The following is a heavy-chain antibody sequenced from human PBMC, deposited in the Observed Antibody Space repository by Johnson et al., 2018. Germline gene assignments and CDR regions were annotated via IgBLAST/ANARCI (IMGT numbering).Heavy chain of an antibody. J-gene: IGHJ1*01. Sequence: VQLQESGGGLVKPGGSLRLSCAASGFTFSNYGMNWVRQAPGKGLEWGSSISTSSSYIYYEDSVKGRITISRDNAKNSLFLQRNSLRAEDTAVYYCARDPGSSTGEYFQHWGQGTLVTVSS. CDR2: ISTSSSYI. CDR1: GFTFSNYG. CDR3: ARDPGSSTGEYFQH. D-gene: IGHD2-15*01. V-gene: IGHV3-21*01.